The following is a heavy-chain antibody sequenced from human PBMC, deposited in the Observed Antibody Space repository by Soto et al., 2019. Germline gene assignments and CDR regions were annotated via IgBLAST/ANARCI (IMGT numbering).Heavy chain of an antibody. CDR2: ISSSSSTI. V-gene: IGHV3-48*02. D-gene: IGHD2-2*01. CDR1: GFTFSSYS. CDR3: ARGCSSTSCYFRYYGMDV. Sequence: PGGSLRLSCAASGFTFSSYSMNWVRQAPGKGLEWVSYISSSSSTIYYADSVKGRFTISRDNAKNSLYLQMNSLRDEDTAVYYCARGCSSTSCYFRYYGMDVWGQGTMVTVSS. J-gene: IGHJ6*02.